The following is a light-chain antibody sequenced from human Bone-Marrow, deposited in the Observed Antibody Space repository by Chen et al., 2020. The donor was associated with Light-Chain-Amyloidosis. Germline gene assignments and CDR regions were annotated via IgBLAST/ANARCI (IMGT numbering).Light chain of an antibody. CDR1: RSNIGINH. Sequence: QSVLTQPPSASGTPGQRITISCSGSRSNIGINHVYWYQQLPGTAPKLFMYKSDQRPSGVPDQLAGSKSGGSASLAISGLRSEDEADYYCAAWDDRLNGWVFGGGTKLTVL. CDR2: KSD. J-gene: IGLJ3*02. CDR3: AAWDDRLNGWV. V-gene: IGLV1-47*01.